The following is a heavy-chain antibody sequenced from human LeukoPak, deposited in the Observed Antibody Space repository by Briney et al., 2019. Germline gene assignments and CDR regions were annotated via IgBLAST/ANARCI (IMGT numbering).Heavy chain of an antibody. Sequence: GGSLRLSCAASGFTFSNFAMIWVRQPPGKGLEWVSSIFQGGGEIHYADSVRGRFTISRDNSKSTLFLQMNSLRAEDTAVYYCATYRQVLLPFESWGQGTLVTVSS. D-gene: IGHD5-18*01. CDR1: GFTFSNFA. CDR3: ATYRQVLLPFES. J-gene: IGHJ4*02. V-gene: IGHV3-23*01. CDR2: IFQGGGEI.